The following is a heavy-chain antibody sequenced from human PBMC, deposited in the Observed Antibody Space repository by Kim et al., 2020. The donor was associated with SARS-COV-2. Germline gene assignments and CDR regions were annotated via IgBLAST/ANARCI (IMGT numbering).Heavy chain of an antibody. Sequence: SETLSLTCTVSGGSVSSGSYYWSWIRQPPGKGLEWIGYIYYSGSTNYNPSLKSRVTISVDTSKNQFSLKLSSVTAADTAVYYCARGVRSGPDNWFDPWGQGTLVTVSS. J-gene: IGHJ5*02. CDR1: GGSVSSGSYY. CDR2: IYYSGST. CDR3: ARGVRSGPDNWFDP. V-gene: IGHV4-61*01.